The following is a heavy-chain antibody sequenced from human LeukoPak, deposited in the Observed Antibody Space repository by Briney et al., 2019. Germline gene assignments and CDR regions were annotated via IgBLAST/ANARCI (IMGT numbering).Heavy chain of an antibody. CDR1: NDSITSYS. J-gene: IGHJ3*02. Sequence: SETLSLTCTVSNDSITSYSWNWIRQPPGKGLEWIGSIYYSGSADYIPSLRNRLAISVDTSKNEFSLKLSSVSAADTAVYYCATSDGYPYIDAFDIWGQGTMVTVSS. D-gene: IGHD5-24*01. CDR3: ATSDGYPYIDAFDI. CDR2: IYYSGSA. V-gene: IGHV4-59*01.